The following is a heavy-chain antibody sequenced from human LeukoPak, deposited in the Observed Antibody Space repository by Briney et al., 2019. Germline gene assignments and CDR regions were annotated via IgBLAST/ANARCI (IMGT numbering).Heavy chain of an antibody. CDR3: ARVEFGDGTDY. Sequence: PSETLSLTCTVSGGSISSGDYYWSWIRQPPGKGLEWIGYIYYSGSTYYNPSLKSRVTISVDTSKNQFSLKLSSVTAADTAVYYCARVEFGDGTDYWGQGTLVTVSS. J-gene: IGHJ4*02. CDR1: GGSISSGDYY. D-gene: IGHD3-10*01. CDR2: IYYSGST. V-gene: IGHV4-30-4*08.